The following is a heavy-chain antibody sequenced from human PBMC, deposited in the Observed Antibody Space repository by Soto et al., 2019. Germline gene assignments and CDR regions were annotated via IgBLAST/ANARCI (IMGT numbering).Heavy chain of an antibody. CDR3: ARRQLRGYNYGLDV. CDR1: GGSISGYF. CDR2: VYSSGST. D-gene: IGHD2-2*01. V-gene: IGHV4-59*01. J-gene: IGHJ6*02. Sequence: SETLSLTCTVSGGSISGYFWSWFRQPPGKGLEWIAYVYSSGSTNYSPSLTSRATISVDLSKSQFSLNLTSVTAADTAVYYCARRQLRGYNYGLDVWGQGTTVTVSS.